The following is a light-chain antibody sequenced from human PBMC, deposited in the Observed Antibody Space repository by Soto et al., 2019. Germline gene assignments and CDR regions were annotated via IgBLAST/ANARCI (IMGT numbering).Light chain of an antibody. CDR1: SSNIGAGYD. V-gene: IGLV1-40*01. CDR3: QSYDSSLRAVV. CDR2: GNN. J-gene: IGLJ2*01. Sequence: QSVLTQPPSVSGAPGQRVTISCTGSSSNIGAGYDVHWYQQLPGSAPQLLIYGNNIRPSGVPGRFSGSKSGSSASLAITGLQAADETDYYCQSYDSSLRAVVFGGGTKL.